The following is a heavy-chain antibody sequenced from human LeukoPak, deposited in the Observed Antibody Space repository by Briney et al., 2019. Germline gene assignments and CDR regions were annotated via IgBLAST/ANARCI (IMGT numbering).Heavy chain of an antibody. CDR1: GFSFSSYG. CDR2: IRYDGNNK. Sequence: GGSLRLSCVASGFSFSSYGMHWVRQAPGKGLEWVAFIRYDGNNKYYADSVKGRFTISRDNSKNTLYLQMNSLRAEDTAVYYCARGIRIAARRQQANWFDPWGQGTLVTVSS. CDR3: ARGIRIAARRQQANWFDP. D-gene: IGHD6-6*01. V-gene: IGHV3-30*02. J-gene: IGHJ5*02.